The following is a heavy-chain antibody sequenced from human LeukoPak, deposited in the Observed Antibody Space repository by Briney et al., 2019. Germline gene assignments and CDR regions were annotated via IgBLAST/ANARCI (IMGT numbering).Heavy chain of an antibody. J-gene: IGHJ4*02. D-gene: IGHD3-16*01. CDR1: GFTFSSFD. V-gene: IGHV3-30-3*01. CDR2: ISYDGTNK. Sequence: GGSLRLSCAASGFTFSSFDMHWVRQTPGKGLEWVASISYDGTNKYYPDSVKGRFTISRDRSKYTLYLEMNSLRAEDTAVYYCARPRGGVNVFDCWGQGTLVTVSS. CDR3: ARPRGGVNVFDC.